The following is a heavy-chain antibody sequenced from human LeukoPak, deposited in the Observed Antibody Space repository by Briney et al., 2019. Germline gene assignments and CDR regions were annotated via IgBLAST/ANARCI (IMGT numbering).Heavy chain of an antibody. V-gene: IGHV3-30-3*01. CDR2: ISSDGSSK. J-gene: IGHJ4*02. D-gene: IGHD6-19*01. CDR3: ARAVAGTYDC. Sequence: PGGSLRLSCAASGFTFSTYPMHWVRQAPGKGLEWVAVISSDGSSKSYADSVKGRFTISGDNSKNTLYLQINSLTTEDTALYYCARAVAGTYDCWGLGALVTVSS. CDR1: GFTFSTYP.